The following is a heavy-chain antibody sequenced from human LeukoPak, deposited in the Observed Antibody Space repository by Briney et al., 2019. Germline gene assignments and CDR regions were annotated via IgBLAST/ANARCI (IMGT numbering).Heavy chain of an antibody. D-gene: IGHD6-19*01. J-gene: IGHJ4*02. CDR1: GFTFIDYD. V-gene: IGHV3-13*01. CDR2: IGIRGDT. CDR3: ARGGIQVSGIDEFDY. Sequence: PGGSLRLSCAASGFTFIDYDMHWVRPVIGKGLEWVSAIGIRGDTHYSGSVKGRLTISRENAESSLYLQMNSLRAEDTAVYYCARGGIQVSGIDEFDYWGQGTLVTVSS.